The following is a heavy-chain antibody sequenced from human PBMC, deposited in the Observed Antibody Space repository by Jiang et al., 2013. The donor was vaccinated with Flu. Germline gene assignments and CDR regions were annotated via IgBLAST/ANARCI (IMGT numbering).Heavy chain of an antibody. J-gene: IGHJ2*01. CDR1: GFTFSSYX. CDR3: ASKVVVPAATYWYFDL. Sequence: ASGFTFSSYXDELGRQASRKGLEWVSSISSSSSYIYYADSVKGRFTISRDNAKNSLYLQMNSLRAEDTAVYYCASKVVVPAATYWYFDLWGRGTLVTVSS. CDR2: ISSSSSYI. V-gene: IGHV3-21*01. D-gene: IGHD2-2*01.